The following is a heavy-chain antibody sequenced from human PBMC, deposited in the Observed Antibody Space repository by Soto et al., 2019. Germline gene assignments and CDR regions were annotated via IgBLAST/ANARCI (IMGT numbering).Heavy chain of an antibody. Sequence: EGQLLESGGDVVQPGGSLRLSCVASGYIISYYAMNWVRQAPGKGLEWVSTISKEGRNTHYADSVRGRFTISRDVSKNTLYLQMNSMSPEDAAVYYCAKDPSTGPADYWGQGTPVTVSS. CDR1: GYIISYYA. J-gene: IGHJ4*02. V-gene: IGHV3-23*01. CDR3: AKDPSTGPADY. CDR2: ISKEGRNT. D-gene: IGHD3-9*01.